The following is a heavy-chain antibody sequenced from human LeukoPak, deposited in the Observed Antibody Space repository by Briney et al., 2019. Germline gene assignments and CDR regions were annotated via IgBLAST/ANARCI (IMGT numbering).Heavy chain of an antibody. CDR2: ISSSSSYI. V-gene: IGHV3-21*01. J-gene: IGHJ6*02. D-gene: IGHD2-2*01. CDR1: GFTFSSYS. CDR3: TSGYCTSTTCPSDYYYGLDV. Sequence: GGSLRLSCAASGFTFSSYSMNWVRQAPGKGLEWVSSISSSSSYIYYADSVKGRFTISRDNAKNSLYLQMNSLSPEDTAVYYCTSGYCTSTTCPSDYYYGLDVWGQGTTVTVSS.